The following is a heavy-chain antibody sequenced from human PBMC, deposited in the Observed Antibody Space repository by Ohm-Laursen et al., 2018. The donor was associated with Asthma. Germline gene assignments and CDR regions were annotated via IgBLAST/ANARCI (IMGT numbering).Heavy chain of an antibody. V-gene: IGHV4-30-4*01. Sequence: SQTLSLTCAVSGDSISRGDYYWSWIRQPPGKGLEWIGYIYHSGTTYYKSSLQSRVTISVDTSKNQFSLSLSSVTAADTAVYYCARVLDDSSGYGFDFWGQGILVTVSS. CDR2: IYHSGTT. CDR3: ARVLDDSSGYGFDF. J-gene: IGHJ4*02. CDR1: GDSISRGDYY. D-gene: IGHD3-22*01.